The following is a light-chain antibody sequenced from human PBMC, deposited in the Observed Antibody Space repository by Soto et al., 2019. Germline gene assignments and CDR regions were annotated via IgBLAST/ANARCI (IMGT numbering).Light chain of an antibody. CDR3: QQYGSSPQT. J-gene: IGKJ1*01. CDR2: GAS. Sequence: EIVLTQSPGTXSLSPGXXSXLXFRXSQSVSNNYLAWYQQKPGQAPRLLIYGASNRATGIPDRFSGSGSGTDFTLTISRLEPEDFAVYYCQQYGSSPQTFGQGTKVDIK. V-gene: IGKV3-20*01. CDR1: QSVSNNY.